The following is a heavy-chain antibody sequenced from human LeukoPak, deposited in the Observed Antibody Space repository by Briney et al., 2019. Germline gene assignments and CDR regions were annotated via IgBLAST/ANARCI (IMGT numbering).Heavy chain of an antibody. D-gene: IGHD3-22*01. Sequence: GESLKIPCKGSGYSFTSYWIGWVRQMPGKGLEWMGIIYPGDSDTRYSPSFQGQVTISADKSISTAYLQWSSLKASDTAMYYCARAYTTYYYDSSGYNHDAFDIWGQGTMVTVSS. CDR2: IYPGDSDT. CDR3: ARAYTTYYYDSSGYNHDAFDI. CDR1: GYSFTSYW. J-gene: IGHJ3*02. V-gene: IGHV5-51*01.